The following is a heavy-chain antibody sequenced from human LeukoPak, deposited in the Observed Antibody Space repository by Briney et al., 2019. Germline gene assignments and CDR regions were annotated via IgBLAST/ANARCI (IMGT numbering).Heavy chain of an antibody. J-gene: IGHJ4*02. V-gene: IGHV1-69*04. CDR1: GGTFSSYT. CDR3: ARESSLSQGVPFDY. Sequence: SVKVSCKASGGTFSSYTISWVRQAPGQGLEWMGRIIPILGIANYAQKFQGRVTITADKSTSTAYMELSSLRSEDTAVYYCARESSLSQGVPFDYWGQGILVTVSS. CDR2: IIPILGIA. D-gene: IGHD2-2*01.